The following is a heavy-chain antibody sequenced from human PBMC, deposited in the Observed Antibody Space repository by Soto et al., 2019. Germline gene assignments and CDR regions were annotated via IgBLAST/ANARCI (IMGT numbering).Heavy chain of an antibody. CDR1: GVSLSSGDYY. D-gene: IGHD3-22*01. CDR3: ALVALGSSGYYFPYIFDY. J-gene: IGHJ4*02. Sequence: PSGTLSLTCTVAGVSLSSGDYYWGRLRQPPGKGLEWIGYSDYSGRPYYNQAPKTRLNISVNTSTNLCSLKLSSVTAAETAVYYCALVALGSSGYYFPYIFDYWGQGTLVTVSS. CDR2: SDYSGRP. V-gene: IGHV4-30-4*01.